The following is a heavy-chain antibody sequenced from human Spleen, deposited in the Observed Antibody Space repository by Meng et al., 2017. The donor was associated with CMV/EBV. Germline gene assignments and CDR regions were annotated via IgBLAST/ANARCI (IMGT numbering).Heavy chain of an antibody. Sequence: GGSLRLSCAASGFTFSSYWMSWVRQAPGKGLEWVANIKQDGSEKYYVDSVKGRFTISRDNAKNSLYLQMSSLRAEDTAVYYCARSQETWIQLWLPYYFDYWGQGTLVTVSS. CDR3: ARSQETWIQLWLPYYFDY. J-gene: IGHJ4*02. D-gene: IGHD5-18*01. V-gene: IGHV3-7*01. CDR2: IKQDGSEK. CDR1: GFTFSSYW.